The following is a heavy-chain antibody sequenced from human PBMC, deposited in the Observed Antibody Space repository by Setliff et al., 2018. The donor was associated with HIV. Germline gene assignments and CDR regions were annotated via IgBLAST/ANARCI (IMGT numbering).Heavy chain of an antibody. J-gene: IGHJ4*02. D-gene: IGHD5-18*01. CDR1: GGSISNYY. CDR2: ISYTGST. Sequence: SETLSLTCTVSGGSISNYYWSWLRQPPGKGLEWIGYISYTGSTNYNPSLKSRVTISVDTSKNQFSLKLSSVTAADTAVYYCARGTGSYGSDYWGQGTLVTVSS. CDR3: ARGTGSYGSDY. V-gene: IGHV4-59*08.